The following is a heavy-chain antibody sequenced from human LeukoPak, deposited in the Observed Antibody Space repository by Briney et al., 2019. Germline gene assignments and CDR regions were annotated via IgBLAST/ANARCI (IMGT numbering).Heavy chain of an antibody. J-gene: IGHJ4*02. D-gene: IGHD5-24*01. V-gene: IGHV3-33*01. CDR2: IWYDGSNK. CDR3: AREASVLASIPYDY. CDR1: GFTFSSFG. Sequence: GGTLRLSCAASGFTFSSFGMHWVRQAPGKGLEWVAVIWYDGSNKYYADSVRGRFTISRDYSKNTVYLQMNSLRAEDTAVYYCAREASVLASIPYDYWGQGTLVTVSS.